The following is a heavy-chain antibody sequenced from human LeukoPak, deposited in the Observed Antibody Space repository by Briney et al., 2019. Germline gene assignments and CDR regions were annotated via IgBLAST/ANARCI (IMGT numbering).Heavy chain of an antibody. CDR3: ARDGGVGDGYEAIDY. Sequence: GGSLGLSCAASGFTFSSYAMHWVRQAPGKGLEWVAVISYDGSNKYYADSVKGRFTISRDNSKNTLYLQMNSLRAEDTAVYYCARDGGVGDGYEAIDYWGQGTLVTVSS. CDR2: ISYDGSNK. J-gene: IGHJ4*02. V-gene: IGHV3-30-3*01. CDR1: GFTFSSYA. D-gene: IGHD5-24*01.